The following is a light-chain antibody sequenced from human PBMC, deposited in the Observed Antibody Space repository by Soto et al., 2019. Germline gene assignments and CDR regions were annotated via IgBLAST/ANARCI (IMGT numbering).Light chain of an antibody. CDR3: QQRSNWPPLT. CDR1: QSVDRY. Sequence: EIVLTQSPATLSLSPGERATLSCRASQSVDRYLAWYQQKAGQAPRLLIYDASNRATGIPARFSGSGSGTDFTLTISSLEPEDFAVYYCQQRSNWPPLTFGGGTKVDIK. J-gene: IGKJ4*01. CDR2: DAS. V-gene: IGKV3-11*01.